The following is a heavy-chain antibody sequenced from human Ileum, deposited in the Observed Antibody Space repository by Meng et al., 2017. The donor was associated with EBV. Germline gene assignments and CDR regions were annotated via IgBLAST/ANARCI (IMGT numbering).Heavy chain of an antibody. Sequence: VQLQEAGLGLLKPSGTLSPTLAVSGDAISSNNWWSWVRQPPGKGLEWIGEIYHSGSTNYNPSFKSRVTMSVDKSKNQISLNLSSVTAADTAVYYCASGRDYAWHSWGRGTLVTVSS. D-gene: IGHD4-17*01. CDR3: ASGRDYAWHS. CDR1: GDAISSNNW. J-gene: IGHJ4*02. CDR2: IYHSGST. V-gene: IGHV4-4*02.